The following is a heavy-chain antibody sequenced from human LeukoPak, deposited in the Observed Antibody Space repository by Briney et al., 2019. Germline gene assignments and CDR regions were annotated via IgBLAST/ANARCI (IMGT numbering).Heavy chain of an antibody. Sequence: SETLSLTCTVSGVSISSYYWSWIRQPPGKGLEWIGYIYYSGSTNYNPSLKSRVTISVDTSKNQFSLNLSSVTAADTAVFYCARHVGYSGSYFFDYWGQGILVTVSS. CDR3: ARHVGYSGSYFFDY. CDR1: GVSISSYY. V-gene: IGHV4-59*08. D-gene: IGHD1-26*01. CDR2: IYYSGST. J-gene: IGHJ4*02.